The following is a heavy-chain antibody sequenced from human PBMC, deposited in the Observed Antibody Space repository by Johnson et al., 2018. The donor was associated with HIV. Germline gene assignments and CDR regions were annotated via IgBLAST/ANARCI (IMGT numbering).Heavy chain of an antibody. V-gene: IGHV3-73*02. CDR3: TRLGGYCSSTSCQPDAFDI. J-gene: IGHJ3*02. Sequence: VQLVESGGGLVQPGGSLTLSCAASGFTFSGSAMHWVRQASGKGLEWLGRIRSKANSYAPAYAASANGSSTTTRDGSKNPAYLQMNSLKTEDTAVYYCTRLGGYCSSTSCQPDAFDIWGQGTMVTVSS. CDR2: IRSKANSYAP. D-gene: IGHD2-2*01. CDR1: GFTFSGSA.